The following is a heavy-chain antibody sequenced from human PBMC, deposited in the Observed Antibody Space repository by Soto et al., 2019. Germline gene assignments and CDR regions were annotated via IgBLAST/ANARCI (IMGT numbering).Heavy chain of an antibody. D-gene: IGHD3-3*01. V-gene: IGHV3-53*01. CDR1: GVTVSSNY. CDR2: IYSGGST. J-gene: IGHJ4*02. CDR3: ARSLRFLGLYYFDY. Sequence: PGGSVRLSCAASGVTVSSNYMSWVRRAPGKGLEWVSVIYSGGSTYYADSVKGRFTISRDNSKNTLYLQMNSLRAEDTAVYYCARSLRFLGLYYFDYWGQGTLVTVSS.